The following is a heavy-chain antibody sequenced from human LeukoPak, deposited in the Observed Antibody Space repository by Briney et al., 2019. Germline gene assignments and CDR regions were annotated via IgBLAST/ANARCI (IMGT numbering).Heavy chain of an antibody. J-gene: IGHJ4*02. CDR2: IYSGGST. CDR1: GFTFSSYS. Sequence: GGSLRLSCAASGFTFSSYSMNWVRQAPGKGLEWVSAIYSGGSTYYADSVKGRFTISRDNSKNMLYLQMNSLRAEDTAVYYCVRLGYYTGSGSDFWGQGTLVTVSS. V-gene: IGHV3-66*01. CDR3: VRLGYYTGSGSDF. D-gene: IGHD3-10*01.